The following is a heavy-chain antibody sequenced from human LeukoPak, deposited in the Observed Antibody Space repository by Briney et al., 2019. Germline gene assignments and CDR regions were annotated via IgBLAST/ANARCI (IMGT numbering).Heavy chain of an antibody. CDR3: AKDAQRGFDYSNSLEY. D-gene: IGHD4-11*01. CDR1: GFIFSSYA. Sequence: TGGSLRLSCAASGFIFSSYAMSWVRQAPGKGLEWVSTISGSGGSTYYADSVKGRFTISRDNSKNTVYLQMSSLRAEDTAVYFCAKDAQRGFDYSNSLEYWGQGTLVTVSS. CDR2: ISGSGGST. J-gene: IGHJ4*02. V-gene: IGHV3-23*01.